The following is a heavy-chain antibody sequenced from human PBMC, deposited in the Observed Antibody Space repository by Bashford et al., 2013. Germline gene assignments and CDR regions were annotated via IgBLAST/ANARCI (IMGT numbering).Heavy chain of an antibody. CDR3: ASSGSQFNFAFDT. J-gene: IGHJ3*02. Sequence: SETLSLTCTVSGDSIITDTYYWGWIRQHPGEGLEWIGYIYYSGSTYYNPSLKSRVTISVDTSKNQFSLKLSSVTAADTAVYYCASSGSQFNFAFDTWGQGTMVTVSS. CDR2: IYYSGST. D-gene: IGHD3-10*01. V-gene: IGHV4-31*03. CDR1: GDSIITDTYY.